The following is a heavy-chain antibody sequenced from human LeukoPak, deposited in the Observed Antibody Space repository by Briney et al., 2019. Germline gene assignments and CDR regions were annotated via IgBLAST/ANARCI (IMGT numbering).Heavy chain of an antibody. V-gene: IGHV3-23*01. CDR2: ISGGGGST. D-gene: IGHD6-13*01. CDR3: ARDPRIAAGDTM. J-gene: IGHJ4*02. CDR1: GFXFSSYA. Sequence: PGGSLRLSCAASGFXFSSYAISWVRQAPGKGLEWVSGISGGGGSTYYADSVKGRFTVSRDNSKNTLYLQMNSLRAEDTAVYYCARDPRIAAGDTMWGQGTLVTVSS.